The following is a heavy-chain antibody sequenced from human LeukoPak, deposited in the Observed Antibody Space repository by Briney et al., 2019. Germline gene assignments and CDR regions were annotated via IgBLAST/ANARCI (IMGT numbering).Heavy chain of an antibody. J-gene: IGHJ6*03. CDR2: ISSSSSYI. D-gene: IGHD3-3*01. Sequence: KPGGSLRLSCAASGFTFSSYSMNWVRQAPGKGLEWVSSISSSSSYIYYAYSVKGRFTISRDNAKNSLYLQMNSLRAEDTAVYYCARDLTRITIFGVVSGYMDVWGKGTTVTVSS. CDR3: ARDLTRITIFGVVSGYMDV. CDR1: GFTFSSYS. V-gene: IGHV3-21*01.